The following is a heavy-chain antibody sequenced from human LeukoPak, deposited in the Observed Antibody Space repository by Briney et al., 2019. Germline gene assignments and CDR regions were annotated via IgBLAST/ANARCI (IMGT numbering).Heavy chain of an antibody. Sequence: ASVKVSCKASGYTFINYGMSWVRQAPGQGLEWMGWISAYIGNTNYARRLQGRVTMTTVTSTSTAYMELRSLRSDDTAVYYCARGDSTSWLLFDSWGQGTLVNVSS. V-gene: IGHV1-18*01. CDR2: ISAYIGNT. CDR3: ARGDSTSWLLFDS. CDR1: GYTFINYG. D-gene: IGHD5-18*01. J-gene: IGHJ4*02.